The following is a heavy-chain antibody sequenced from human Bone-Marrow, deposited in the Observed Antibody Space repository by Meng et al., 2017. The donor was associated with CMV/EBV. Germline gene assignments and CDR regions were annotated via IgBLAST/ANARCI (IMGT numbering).Heavy chain of an antibody. J-gene: IGHJ4*02. Sequence: ASVKVSCTASGYSFTGFDIYWERQVAGPGLVWMGWMNARSEDPVYAQKFQGRVTMTRDTAINTAYMGLSDLRSEDTDVYYCARGYRPRGYCSNGVCYGGPVGFWGQGTLVTVSS. CDR3: ARGYRPRGYCSNGVCYGGPVGF. D-gene: IGHD2-8*01. CDR1: GYSFTGFD. CDR2: MNARSEDP. V-gene: IGHV1-8*01.